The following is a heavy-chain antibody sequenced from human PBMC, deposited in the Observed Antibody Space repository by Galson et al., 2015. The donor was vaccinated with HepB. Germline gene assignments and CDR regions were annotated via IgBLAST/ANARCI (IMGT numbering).Heavy chain of an antibody. V-gene: IGHV1-46*01. CDR2: INPSGGST. CDR3: ARDGWGCSSTSCYGQSTTNYYYYYMDV. D-gene: IGHD2-2*01. CDR1: GYTFTSYY. Sequence: SVKVSCKASGYTFTSYYMHWVRQAPGQGLEWMGIINPSGGSTSYAQKFQGRVTMTRDTSTSTVYMELSSLRSEDTAVYYCARDGWGCSSTSCYGQSTTNYYYYYMDVWGKGTTVTVSS. J-gene: IGHJ6*03.